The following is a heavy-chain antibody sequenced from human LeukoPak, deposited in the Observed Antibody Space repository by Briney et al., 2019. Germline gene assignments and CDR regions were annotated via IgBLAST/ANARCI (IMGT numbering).Heavy chain of an antibody. D-gene: IGHD6-13*01. CDR2: ISSSSSYI. V-gene: IGHV3-21*01. CDR3: ARSFLSIAAAATDY. J-gene: IGHJ4*02. CDR1: GFTFSSYS. Sequence: PGGSLRLSCAASGFTFSSYSMNWVRQAPGKGLEWVSSISSSSSYIYYADSVKGRFTISRDNAKNSLYLQMNSRRAEDTAVYYCARSFLSIAAAATDYWGQGTLVTVSS.